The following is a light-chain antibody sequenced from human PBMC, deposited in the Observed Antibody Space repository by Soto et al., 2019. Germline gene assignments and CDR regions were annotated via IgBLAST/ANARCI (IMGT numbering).Light chain of an antibody. CDR1: QTIGSTY. CDR3: HHYGTSPPST. Sequence: TQSPSSLSASVGDRVTITCRASQTIGSTYLAWFQQKPGQAPRLLIYGASTRDIGIPDRFSGRGSGTDFTLTISRLEPEDFAVYYCHHYGTSPPSTFGGGTRVEIK. CDR2: GAS. J-gene: IGKJ4*01. V-gene: IGKV3-20*01.